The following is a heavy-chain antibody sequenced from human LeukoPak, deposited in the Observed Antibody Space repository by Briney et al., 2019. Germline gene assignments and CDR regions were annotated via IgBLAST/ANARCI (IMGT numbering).Heavy chain of an antibody. CDR3: ARLDGYNPAS. Sequence: SETLSLTCAVSGYSISSGYYWGWIRQPPGKGLEWIGSIYHSGSTYYNPSLKSRVTISVDTSKNQFSLKLSSVTAADTAVYLCARLDGYNPASWGQGTLVTVSS. CDR1: GYSISSGYY. V-gene: IGHV4-38-2*01. D-gene: IGHD5-24*01. J-gene: IGHJ4*02. CDR2: IYHSGST.